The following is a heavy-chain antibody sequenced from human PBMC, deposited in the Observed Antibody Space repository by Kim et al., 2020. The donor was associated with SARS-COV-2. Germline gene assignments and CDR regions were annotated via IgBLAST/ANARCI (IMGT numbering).Heavy chain of an antibody. V-gene: IGHV5-51*01. J-gene: IGHJ5*02. Sequence: GESLKISCKGSGYSFTNYWIGWVRQMPGKGLEWMGIIYPGDSDTRYSTSFQGQVTISADKSISTAYLQWSSPKASDTAMHYCACLVAAAGSYNLFDPWGQGTLVTVSS. D-gene: IGHD6-13*01. CDR2: IYPGDSDT. CDR1: GYSFTNYW. CDR3: ACLVAAAGSYNLFDP.